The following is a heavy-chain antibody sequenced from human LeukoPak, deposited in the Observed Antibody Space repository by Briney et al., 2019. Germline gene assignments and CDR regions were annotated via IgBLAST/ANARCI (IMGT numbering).Heavy chain of an antibody. Sequence: GGSLRLSCAASGFTFSSYGMSWVRQAPGKGLEWVSDISGSSDNTHYADSVKGRFTISRDKSKNTLYLQMNTLRADDTAVYYCAKSGSSRFDPWGQGTLVTVSS. J-gene: IGHJ5*02. CDR1: GFTFSSYG. D-gene: IGHD3-10*01. CDR2: ISGSSDNT. CDR3: AKSGSSRFDP. V-gene: IGHV3-23*01.